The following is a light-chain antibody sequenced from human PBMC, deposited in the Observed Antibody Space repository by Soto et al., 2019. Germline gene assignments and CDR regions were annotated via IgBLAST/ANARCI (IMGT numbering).Light chain of an antibody. V-gene: IGLV1-40*01. CDR1: SSNIGAGYD. CDR3: QSYDSSLSASVV. Sequence: QSVLTQPPSVSGAPGQRVTISCAGTSSNIGAGYDVHWYQQLPGTAPKLLIYGDINRPSGVPDRFSVSKSGTSASLAITGLQAEDEADYYCQSYDSSLSASVVFGGGTKLTVL. CDR2: GDI. J-gene: IGLJ2*01.